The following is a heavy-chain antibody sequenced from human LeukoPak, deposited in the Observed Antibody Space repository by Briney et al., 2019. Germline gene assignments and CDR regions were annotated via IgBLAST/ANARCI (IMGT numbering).Heavy chain of an antibody. J-gene: IGHJ4*02. CDR2: IYTSGST. D-gene: IGHD3-22*01. CDR1: GGSISSGDYY. CDR3: ARASYSYDINGWVPFDY. Sequence: SETLSLTCTVSGGSISSGDYYWSWIRQPAGKGLEWLGRIYTSGSTNYNPSLKSRVTISGDTSKNQFSLRLSSVTAADTAVYYCARASYSYDINGWVPFDYWGQGTLVTVSS. V-gene: IGHV4-61*02.